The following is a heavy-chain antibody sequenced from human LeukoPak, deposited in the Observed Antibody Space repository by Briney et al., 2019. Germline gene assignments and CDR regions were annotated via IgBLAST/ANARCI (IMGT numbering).Heavy chain of an antibody. CDR2: ISSSSSYI. CDR1: GFTFSSYS. CDR3: ARDGRELYYYYYYMDV. V-gene: IGHV3-21*01. J-gene: IGHJ6*03. D-gene: IGHD1-7*01. Sequence: GGSLRPSCAASGFTFSSYSMNWVRQAPGKGLEWVSSISSSSSYIYYADSVKGRFTISRDNAKNSLYLQMNSLRAEDTAVYYCARDGRELYYYYYYMDVWGKGTTVTVSS.